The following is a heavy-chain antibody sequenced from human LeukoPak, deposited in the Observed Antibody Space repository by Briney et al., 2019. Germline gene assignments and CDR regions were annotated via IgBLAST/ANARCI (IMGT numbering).Heavy chain of an antibody. D-gene: IGHD3-22*01. CDR2: MYSGGST. V-gene: IGHV3-66*01. CDR1: GITVTSHY. Sequence: GGSLRLSCAASGITVTSHYMTWVRQAPGKGLEWVSLMYSGGSTYYADSVKGRFTISRDNSKNTVYLQMNSVRADDTAVYFCASGYDGGAFYDYWGQGSLVTVSS. J-gene: IGHJ4*02. CDR3: ASGYDGGAFYDY.